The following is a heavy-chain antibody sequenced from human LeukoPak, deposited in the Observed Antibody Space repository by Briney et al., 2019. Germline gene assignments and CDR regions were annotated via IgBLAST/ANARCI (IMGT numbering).Heavy chain of an antibody. D-gene: IGHD3-22*01. CDR1: GGSISSHY. V-gene: IGHV4-59*11. J-gene: IGHJ4*02. Sequence: SETLSLTCTVSGGSISSHYWSWIRQPPGKGLEWIGYIYYSGSTNYNPSLKSRVTISVDTSKNQFSLKLSSVTAADTAVNYCAGTYDSSGYYAYWGQGTLVTVSS. CDR3: AGTYDSSGYYAY. CDR2: IYYSGST.